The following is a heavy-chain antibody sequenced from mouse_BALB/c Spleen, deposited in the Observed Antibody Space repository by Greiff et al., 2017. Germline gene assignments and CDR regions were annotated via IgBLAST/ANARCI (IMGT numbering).Heavy chain of an antibody. CDR3: ARVLRPYAMDY. CDR2: ISNLAYSI. CDR1: GFTFSDYG. J-gene: IGHJ4*01. Sequence: EVHLVESGGGLVKPGGSLKLSCAASGFTFSDYGMAWVRQAPGKGPEWVAFISNLAYSIYYADTVTGRFTISRENAKNTLYLEMSSLRSEDTAMYYCARVLRPYAMDYWGQGTSVTVSS. D-gene: IGHD1-2*01. V-gene: IGHV5-15*02.